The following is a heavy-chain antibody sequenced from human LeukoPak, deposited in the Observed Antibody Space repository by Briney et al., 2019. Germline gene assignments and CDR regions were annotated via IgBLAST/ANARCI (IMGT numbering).Heavy chain of an antibody. CDR2: ISSSSSTI. J-gene: IGHJ4*02. CDR3: ARDTRSLIDY. V-gene: IGHV3-48*01. Sequence: GGSLRLSCAASGFTFSSYSMNWVRQAPGKGLEWVSYISSSSSTIYYADSVKGRFTISRDNAKNSLYLHMNSLRADDAAVYYCARDTRSLIDYWGQGTLVTVSS. D-gene: IGHD1-26*01. CDR1: GFTFSSYS.